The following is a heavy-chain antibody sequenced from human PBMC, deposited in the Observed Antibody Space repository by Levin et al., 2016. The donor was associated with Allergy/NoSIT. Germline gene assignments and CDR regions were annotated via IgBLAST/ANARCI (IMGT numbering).Heavy chain of an antibody. D-gene: IGHD5-18*01. V-gene: IGHV4-39*01. J-gene: IGHJ4*02. Sequence: WIRQPPGKGLEWIGSIYYSGSSSYNPSLQSRVTISLDMSKNQLSLKLSSVTAADTAVYYCTRQVSHTAADYWGQGNLVTVS. CDR3: TRQVSHTAADY. CDR2: IYYSGSS.